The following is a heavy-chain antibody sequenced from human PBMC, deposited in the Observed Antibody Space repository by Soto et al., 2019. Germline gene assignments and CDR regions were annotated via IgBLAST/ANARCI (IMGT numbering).Heavy chain of an antibody. Sequence: QVQLLQSGAEVKQPGASLKVSCKASGYTFTSYGVSWVRQAPGQGLEWMGWISAYNGDTKYSQKFQGRISLTTDTYTRTAYMELRSLRSDDTAVYYCARVPSYSTLDYWGQGTLVTVSP. V-gene: IGHV1-18*04. CDR1: GYTFTSYG. CDR2: ISAYNGDT. D-gene: IGHD2-21*01. CDR3: ARVPSYSTLDY. J-gene: IGHJ4*02.